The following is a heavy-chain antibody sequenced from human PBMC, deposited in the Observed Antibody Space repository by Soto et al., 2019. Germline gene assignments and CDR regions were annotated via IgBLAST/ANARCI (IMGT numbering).Heavy chain of an antibody. CDR1: GGSITSGGFY. CDR3: VRGGIAGNWFDP. D-gene: IGHD6-13*01. V-gene: IGHV4-31*03. CDR2: IFHSGST. J-gene: IGHJ5*02. Sequence: QVQLQESGPGLVKPSQTLSLTCSVSGGSITSGGFYWSWVRQHPEKGLEWIAYIFHSGSTDYNPSLKSRIIISADTSKNQFSVKRTSVTAADTAVYYCVRGGIAGNWFDPWGQGTLVTVSS.